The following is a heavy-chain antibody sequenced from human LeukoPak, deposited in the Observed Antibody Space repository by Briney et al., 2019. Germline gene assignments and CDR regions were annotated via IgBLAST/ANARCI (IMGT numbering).Heavy chain of an antibody. Sequence: SQTLSLTCTVSGGSMNNRDYYWSWIRQPPGKGLEWLGYIYYSGSTYYNPSLKSRITISEDTPKNQFSLKLKSVTAADTAVYYCARAPSPKRYYYDSSGYYFDYWGQGTLVTVSS. CDR2: IYYSGST. CDR1: GGSMNNRDYY. D-gene: IGHD3-22*01. V-gene: IGHV4-30-4*01. CDR3: ARAPSPKRYYYDSSGYYFDY. J-gene: IGHJ4*02.